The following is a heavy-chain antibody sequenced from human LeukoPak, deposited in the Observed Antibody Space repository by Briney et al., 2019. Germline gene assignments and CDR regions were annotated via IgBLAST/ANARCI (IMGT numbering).Heavy chain of an antibody. CDR2: IKQDGSEK. J-gene: IGHJ5*02. D-gene: IGHD1-26*01. CDR3: ARDQWELLAWFDP. Sequence: GGSLRLSCAASGFTYSSHWMSWVRQAPGKGLEWVANIKQDGSEKYYVDSVKGRFTISRDNAKNSLYLQMNSLRAEDTAVYYCARDQWELLAWFDPWGQGTLVTVSS. CDR1: GFTYSSHW. V-gene: IGHV3-7*01.